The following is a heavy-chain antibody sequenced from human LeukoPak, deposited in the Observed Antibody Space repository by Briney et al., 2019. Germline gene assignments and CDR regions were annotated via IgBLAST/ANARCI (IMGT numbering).Heavy chain of an antibody. V-gene: IGHV3-30*04. CDR2: LSFDGSDK. Sequence: TGRSLRLSCAASGGFPFHTYSMNWVRQAPGKGLEGVAVLSFDGSDKYYTDSVNGRFTVSRDNSKGTLYLQMTSLRVDDTAVYYCARDSPGYCKSSSCYAIYGMDAWGQGTTVTVSS. D-gene: IGHD2-2*01. J-gene: IGHJ6*02. CDR1: GGFPFHTYS. CDR3: ARDSPGYCKSSSCYAIYGMDA.